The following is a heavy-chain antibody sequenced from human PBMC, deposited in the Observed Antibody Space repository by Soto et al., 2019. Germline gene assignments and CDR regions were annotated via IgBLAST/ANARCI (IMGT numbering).Heavy chain of an antibody. J-gene: IGHJ4*02. V-gene: IGHV4-39*07. D-gene: IGHD3-9*01. CDR1: GASITISNYF. Sequence: SETLSLTCTVSGASITISNYFWGWIRQPPGKGLEWIGEIYHSGSTNYNPSLKSRVTISVDKSKNQFSLKLSSVTAADTAVYYCASGILTGYFRIDYWGQGTLVTVSS. CDR2: IYHSGST. CDR3: ASGILTGYFRIDY.